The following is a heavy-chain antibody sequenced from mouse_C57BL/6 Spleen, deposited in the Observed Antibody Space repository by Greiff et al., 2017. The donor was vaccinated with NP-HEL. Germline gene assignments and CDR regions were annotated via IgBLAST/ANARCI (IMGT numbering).Heavy chain of an antibody. CDR3: ARLDDYGDYFDY. J-gene: IGHJ2*01. V-gene: IGHV1-26*01. CDR2: INPNNGGT. D-gene: IGHD2-4*01. CDR1: GYTFTDYY. Sequence: EVQLQQSGPELVKPGASVKISCKASGYTFTDYYMNWVKQSHGKSLEWIGDINPNNGGTSYNQKFKGKATLTVDKSSSTAYMELRSLTSEESAVYYCARLDDYGDYFDYWGQGTTLTVSS.